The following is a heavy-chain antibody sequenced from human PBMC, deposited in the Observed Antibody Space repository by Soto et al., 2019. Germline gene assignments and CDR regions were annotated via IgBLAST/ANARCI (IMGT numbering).Heavy chain of an antibody. V-gene: IGHV1-69*01. CDR3: ARAFATNKYWFDP. D-gene: IGHD3-16*01. CDR1: GGTFSSYI. CDR2: IIPIFGTA. J-gene: IGHJ5*02. Sequence: QVQLVQSGAEVKKPGSSVKVSCKASGGTFSSYIISWVRQAPGQGLEWMGGIIPIFGTANYAQKFQDRVTITADESTTTAYVELSGLRSEDTAVYYCARAFATNKYWFDPWGQGTLVTVSS.